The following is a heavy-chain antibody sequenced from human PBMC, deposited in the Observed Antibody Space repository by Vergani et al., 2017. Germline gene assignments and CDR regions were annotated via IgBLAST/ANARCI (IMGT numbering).Heavy chain of an antibody. D-gene: IGHD3-3*01. Sequence: QVQLQQWGAGLLKPSETLSLTCAVYGGSFSGYYWSWIRQPPGKGLEWIGEINHSGSTNYNPSLKSRVTISVDTSKNQFSLKLSSVTAADTAVYYCARVNYDFWSGYKPYYYYYMDVWGKGP. V-gene: IGHV4-34*01. J-gene: IGHJ6*03. CDR3: ARVNYDFWSGYKPYYYYYMDV. CDR2: INHSGST. CDR1: GGSFSGYY.